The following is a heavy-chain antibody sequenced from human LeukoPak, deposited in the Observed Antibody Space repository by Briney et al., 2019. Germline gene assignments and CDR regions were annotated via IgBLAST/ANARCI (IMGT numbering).Heavy chain of an antibody. D-gene: IGHD6-19*01. Sequence: PVGSLRLSCAASGFTFSSYAMSWVRQAPGKGLEWVSSISGSGGTTYYADSVKGRFTISRDNSKNTLYLQMNSLRAEDTALYYCARPGYSSGWPLSYYFYYMDVWGKGTTVTVSS. CDR3: ARPGYSSGWPLSYYFYYMDV. V-gene: IGHV3-23*01. CDR1: GFTFSSYA. CDR2: ISGSGGTT. J-gene: IGHJ6*03.